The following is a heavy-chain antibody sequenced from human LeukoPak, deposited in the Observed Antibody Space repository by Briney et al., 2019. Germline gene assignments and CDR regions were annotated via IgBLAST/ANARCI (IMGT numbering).Heavy chain of an antibody. V-gene: IGHV4-59*01. D-gene: IGHD3-22*01. CDR3: ARSLYSSGYYFGWFDP. CDR2: IYYSGST. CDR1: GGSISSYY. Sequence: SETLSLTCTVSGGSISSYYWSWIRQPPGKGLEWIGYIYYSGSTNYNPSLKSRVTISVDTSKNQFSLKLSSVTAADTAVYYCARSLYSSGYYFGWFDPWGQGTLVTVSS. J-gene: IGHJ5*02.